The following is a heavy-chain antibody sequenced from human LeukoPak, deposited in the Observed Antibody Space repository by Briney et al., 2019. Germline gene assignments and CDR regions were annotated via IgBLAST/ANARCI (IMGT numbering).Heavy chain of an antibody. Sequence: SETLSLTCTVSGGSISSYYWSWIRQPPGKGLEWIGYIYYSGSTNYNPSLKSRVTISVDTSKNQFSLKLSSVTAADTAVYYCARDRIAAAGTPWFDPWGQGTLVTVSS. D-gene: IGHD6-13*01. CDR1: GGSISSYY. J-gene: IGHJ5*02. CDR2: IYYSGST. CDR3: ARDRIAAAGTPWFDP. V-gene: IGHV4-59*01.